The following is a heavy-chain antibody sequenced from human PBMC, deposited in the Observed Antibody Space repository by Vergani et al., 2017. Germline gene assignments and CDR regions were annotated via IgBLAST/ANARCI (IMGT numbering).Heavy chain of an antibody. J-gene: IGHJ3*02. V-gene: IGHV1-69-2*01. CDR3: AKGLRRHRSISSSSYDAFDI. D-gene: IGHD6-6*01. CDR2: VDPEDGET. CDR1: GYTFTDYY. Sequence: EVQLVQSGAEVKKPGATVKISCKVSGYTFTDYYMHWVQQAPGKGLEWMGLVDPEDGETIYAEKFQGRVTITADTSTDTAYMELSSLRSEDTAVYYCAKGLRRHRSISSSSYDAFDIWGQGTMVTVSS.